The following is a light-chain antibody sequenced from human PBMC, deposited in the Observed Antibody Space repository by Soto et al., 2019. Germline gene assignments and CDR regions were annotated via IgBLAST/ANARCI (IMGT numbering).Light chain of an antibody. V-gene: IGLV2-14*03. CDR2: DVS. CDR3: SSYTGSSTPVV. J-gene: IGLJ2*01. Sequence: QSALTQPASVSGSPGQSITISCTGTSRDVGGYNYVSWYQHHPGKAPKLIIYDVSNRPSGVSNRFSGSKSGNTASLTISGLQAEDEAEYYCSSYTGSSTPVVFGGGTKRTVL. CDR1: SRDVGGYNY.